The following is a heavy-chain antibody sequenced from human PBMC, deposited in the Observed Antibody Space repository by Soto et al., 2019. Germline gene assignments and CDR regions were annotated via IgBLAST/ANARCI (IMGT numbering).Heavy chain of an antibody. CDR1: GFTFSSYG. Sequence: GGSLRLSCAASGFTFSSYGMHWVRQAPGKGLEWVAVISYDGSNKYYADSVKGRFTISRDNSKNTLYLQMNSLRAEDTAVYYCAKFTRPYYYYYGMDVWGQGTTVTVSS. CDR2: ISYDGSNK. CDR3: AKFTRPYYYYYGMDV. J-gene: IGHJ6*02. D-gene: IGHD1-1*01. V-gene: IGHV3-30*18.